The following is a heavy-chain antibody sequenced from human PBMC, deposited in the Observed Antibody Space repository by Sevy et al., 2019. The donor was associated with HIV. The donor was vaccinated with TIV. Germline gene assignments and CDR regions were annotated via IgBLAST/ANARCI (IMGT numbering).Heavy chain of an antibody. V-gene: IGHV3-49*04. CDR2: LKSDVYGGTV. CDR1: GFTFGDYY. CDR3: TRWKAAQSIFDY. D-gene: IGHD6-13*01. J-gene: IGHJ4*02. Sequence: GGSPRLSCTASGFTFGDYYMSWVRQAPGKGLEWVAFLKSDVYGGTVDHAASVRGRFVISRDDSKTIAYLQMNDLKTEDTGVYYCTRWKAAQSIFDYWGQGALVTVSS.